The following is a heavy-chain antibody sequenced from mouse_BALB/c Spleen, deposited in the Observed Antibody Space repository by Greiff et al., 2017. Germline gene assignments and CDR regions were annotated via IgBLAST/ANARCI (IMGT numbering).Heavy chain of an antibody. CDR3: ARPYYDYYAMDY. CDR2: ISSGGSYT. D-gene: IGHD2-10*01. Sequence: EVHLVESGGGLVKPGGSLKLSCAASGFTFSSYAMSWVRQTPEKRLEWVATISSGGSYTYYPDSVKGRFTISRDNAKNTLYLQMSSLRSEDTAMYYCARPYYDYYAMDYWGQGTSVTVSS. CDR1: GFTFSSYA. J-gene: IGHJ4*01. V-gene: IGHV5-9-3*01.